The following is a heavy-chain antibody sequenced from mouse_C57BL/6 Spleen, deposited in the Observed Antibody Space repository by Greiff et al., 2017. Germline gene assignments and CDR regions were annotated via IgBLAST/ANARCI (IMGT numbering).Heavy chain of an antibody. D-gene: IGHD2-2*01. CDR3: ARGGYDWFAY. J-gene: IGHJ3*01. CDR2: IYPGSGST. Sequence: QVQLKQSGAELVKPGASVKMSCKASGYTFTSYWITWVKQRPGQGLEWIGDIYPGSGSTNYNEKFKSKATLTVDTSSSTAYMQLSSLTSEDSAVYYCARGGYDWFAYWGQGTLVTVSA. CDR1: GYTFTSYW. V-gene: IGHV1-55*01.